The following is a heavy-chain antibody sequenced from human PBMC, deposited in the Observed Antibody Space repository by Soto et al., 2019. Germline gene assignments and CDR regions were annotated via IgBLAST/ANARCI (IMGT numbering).Heavy chain of an antibody. Sequence: QVQLVESGGGVVQPGRSLRLSGAASGFTFSSYGMHWVRQAPGKGLEWVAVIWHDGSNKYYADSVKGRFTISRDNSKNTLYLQMNSLRAEDTAVYYCARAGPLDYYYYGMDVWGQGTTVTVSS. J-gene: IGHJ6*02. CDR1: GFTFSSYG. V-gene: IGHV3-33*01. CDR2: IWHDGSNK. CDR3: ARAGPLDYYYYGMDV.